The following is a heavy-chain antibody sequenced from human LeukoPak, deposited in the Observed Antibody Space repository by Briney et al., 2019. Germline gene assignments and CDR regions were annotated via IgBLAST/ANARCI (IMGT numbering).Heavy chain of an antibody. CDR3: ARASTVTTEISWFDP. CDR1: GGSLSSGGYS. CDR2: IYHSGST. Sequence: SETLSLTCAVSGGSLSSGGYSWSWIRQPPGKGLEWIGYIYHSGSTYYNPSLKSRVTISVDRSKNQFSLKLSSVTAADTAVYYCARASTVTTEISWFDPWGQGTLVTVSS. V-gene: IGHV4-30-2*01. J-gene: IGHJ5*02. D-gene: IGHD4-17*01.